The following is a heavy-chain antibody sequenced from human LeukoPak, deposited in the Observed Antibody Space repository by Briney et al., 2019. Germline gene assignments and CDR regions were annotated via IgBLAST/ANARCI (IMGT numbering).Heavy chain of an antibody. Sequence: ASVKVSCKASGYTFTGYYMHWVRQAPGQGLEWMGWINPNSGGTNYAQRFQGRVTMTRDTSISTAYMELSRLRSDDTAVYYCARMAVAGTYYYYYGMDVWGQGTTVTVSS. J-gene: IGHJ6*02. CDR1: GYTFTGYY. V-gene: IGHV1-2*02. CDR2: INPNSGGT. CDR3: ARMAVAGTYYYYYGMDV. D-gene: IGHD6-19*01.